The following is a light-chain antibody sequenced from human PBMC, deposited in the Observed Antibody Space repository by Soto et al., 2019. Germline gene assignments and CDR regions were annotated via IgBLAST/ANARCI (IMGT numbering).Light chain of an antibody. Sequence: DIELTQSPGTLSLSPGDRDTLSCRASQSVSSGHLAWYQQKPGQAPRLLIYGASSRAAGIPDRFSGRGFGTDFTLTISRLEPEDFAVYYCQQYIRWPLTFGRGTKVDI. J-gene: IGKJ4*01. CDR3: QQYIRWPLT. CDR1: QSVSSGH. V-gene: IGKV3-20*01. CDR2: GAS.